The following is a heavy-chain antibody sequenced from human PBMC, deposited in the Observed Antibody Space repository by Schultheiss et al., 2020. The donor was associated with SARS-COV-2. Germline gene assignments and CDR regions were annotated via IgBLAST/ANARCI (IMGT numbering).Heavy chain of an antibody. CDR1: GYSFTTYG. J-gene: IGHJ4*02. D-gene: IGHD3-9*01. V-gene: IGHV1-18*04. CDR2: ISPYNGNT. CDR3: ARGTYYDILTGYPTKYYFDC. Sequence: ASVKVSCKASGYSFTTYGITWVRQDPGQGLEWMGWISPYNGNTFYAQKLQGRVIMTTDTSTSTAYMELSSLRSEDTAVYYCARGTYYDILTGYPTKYYFDCWGQGALVTVSS.